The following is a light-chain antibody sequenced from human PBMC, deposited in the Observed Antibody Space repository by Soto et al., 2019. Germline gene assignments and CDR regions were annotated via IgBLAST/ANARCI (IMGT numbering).Light chain of an antibody. CDR1: HDISTH. CDR3: QQYDNVGIT. Sequence: IQMTQSPSSLSASVGDRVTITCRASHDISTHLNWYQQMPGTAPKLLIYETSNVETGVPTRFSGRGSGTEFVFTINNLQPEDIGTYYCQQYDNVGITFGQGTRLEI. J-gene: IGKJ5*01. V-gene: IGKV1-33*01. CDR2: ETS.